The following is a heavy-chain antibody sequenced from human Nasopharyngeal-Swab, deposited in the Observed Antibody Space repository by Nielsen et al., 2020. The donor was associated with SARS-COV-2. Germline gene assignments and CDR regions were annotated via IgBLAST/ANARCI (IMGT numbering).Heavy chain of an antibody. V-gene: IGHV3-21*01. CDR1: GFTFSNHS. J-gene: IGHJ6*02. CDR2: ISSSTSYI. CDR3: ARDGFGESPYYYYYGMDV. D-gene: IGHD3-10*01. Sequence: GESLKISCAASGFTFSNHSMNWVRQAPGKGLEWVSSISSSTSYIYYADSVKGRFTISRDNAKNSLYLQMNSLRAEDTAVYYCARDGFGESPYYYYYGMDVWGQGTTVTVSS.